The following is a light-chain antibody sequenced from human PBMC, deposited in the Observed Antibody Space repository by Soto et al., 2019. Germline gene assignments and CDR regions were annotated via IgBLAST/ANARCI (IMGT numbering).Light chain of an antibody. V-gene: IGKV1-5*03. J-gene: IGKJ2*01. CDR1: QSISAW. CDR2: KAS. Sequence: DIQMTQSPYSLSASVGDRFTITCLASQSISAWLAWYQQKPGKAPKLLIYKASSLESGVPSRFSGSGSGTEFTLTTSSWQPHDFATYYCQRYHSNWYTFGQGTKVDIK. CDR3: QRYHSNWYT.